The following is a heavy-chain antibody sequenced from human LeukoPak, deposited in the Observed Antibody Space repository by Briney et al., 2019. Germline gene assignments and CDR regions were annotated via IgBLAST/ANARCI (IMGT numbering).Heavy chain of an antibody. CDR3: ARDHDKNIVVVPAARGWFDP. J-gene: IGHJ5*02. D-gene: IGHD2-2*01. CDR2: ISGNNGNT. V-gene: IGHV1-18*01. Sequence: GSVKVSCQASGYTFTSYGITWVRQAPGQGLEWMGWISGNNGNTNYAQKLQGRVTMTTDTPTSTAYMELRSLRSDDTAVYYCARDHDKNIVVVPAARGWFDPWGQGTLVTVSS. CDR1: GYTFTSYG.